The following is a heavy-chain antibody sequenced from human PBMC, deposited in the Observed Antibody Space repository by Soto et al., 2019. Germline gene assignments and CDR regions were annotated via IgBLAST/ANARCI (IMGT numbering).Heavy chain of an antibody. J-gene: IGHJ4*02. Sequence: SETLSLTCTASGGSISNYYWSWVRQPSGKGLEWIGYIFYSGSTNYNPSLKSRVTISVDTSKNQFSLKLSSVTAADTAVYFCAGHYYDSSGYYVSPYYFDYWGQGTPVTVSS. CDR1: GGSISNYY. V-gene: IGHV4-59*08. CDR3: AGHYYDSSGYYVSPYYFDY. D-gene: IGHD3-22*01. CDR2: IFYSGST.